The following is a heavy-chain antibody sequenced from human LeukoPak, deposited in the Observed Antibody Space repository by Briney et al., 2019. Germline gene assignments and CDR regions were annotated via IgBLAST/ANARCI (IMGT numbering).Heavy chain of an antibody. Sequence: GGSLRLSCAASGFIFSKYNMNWVRQAPGKGLEWVSYISSSSGTIYYADSVEGRFTISRDNAKNSLYLQMNSLRAEDTAVYYCARDVRNEYYYGSGSYDALYYFDYWGQGTLVTVSP. CDR3: ARDVRNEYYYGSGSYDALYYFDY. J-gene: IGHJ4*02. V-gene: IGHV3-48*04. CDR1: GFIFSKYN. D-gene: IGHD3-10*01. CDR2: ISSSSGTI.